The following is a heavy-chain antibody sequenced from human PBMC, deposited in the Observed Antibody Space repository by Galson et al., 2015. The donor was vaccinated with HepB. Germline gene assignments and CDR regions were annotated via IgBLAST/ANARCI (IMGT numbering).Heavy chain of an antibody. CDR3: ATDDYGDYRGTGVSDAFDI. D-gene: IGHD4-17*01. CDR2: IKSKFHGETT. V-gene: IGHV3-15*01. CDR1: GFTFSDVW. J-gene: IGHJ3*02. Sequence: SLRLSCAASGFTFSDVWMSWVRQAPGKGLEWVGRIKSKFHGETTDYNIPVKGRFTISRDDSQNTLYLQMNGLKIEDTALYYCATDDYGDYRGTGVSDAFDIWGQGTMVTVSS.